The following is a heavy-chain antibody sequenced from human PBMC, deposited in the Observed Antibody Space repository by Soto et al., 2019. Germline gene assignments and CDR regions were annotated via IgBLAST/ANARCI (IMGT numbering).Heavy chain of an antibody. D-gene: IGHD3-22*01. CDR3: AREATGGGYYDSSTPAWFDP. V-gene: IGHV4-30-4*01. CDR2: IYYTGST. CDR1: GGSISSSDYY. J-gene: IGHJ5*02. Sequence: SETLSLTCTVSGGSISSSDYYWNWIRQPPGKGLEWIGYIYYTGSTNYNPSLKSRVTISADTSKNQISLKLSSVTAADTAVYYCAREATGGGYYDSSTPAWFDPWGQGTLVTLSS.